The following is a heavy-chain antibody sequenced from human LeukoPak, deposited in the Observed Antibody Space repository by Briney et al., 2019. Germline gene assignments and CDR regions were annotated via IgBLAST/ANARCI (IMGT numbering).Heavy chain of an antibody. V-gene: IGHV1-2*02. CDR1: VYTFTGYY. J-gene: IGHJ4*02. D-gene: IGHD4-23*01. Sequence: ASVKVSCKASVYTFTGYYTHWVRQAPGQGLEWMGWINPNSGGTNYAQKFQGRVTMTRDTSISTAYMELSRLRSDDAAVYYCARVNGGYSYDFDYWGQGTLVTVSS. CDR3: ARVNGGYSYDFDY. CDR2: INPNSGGT.